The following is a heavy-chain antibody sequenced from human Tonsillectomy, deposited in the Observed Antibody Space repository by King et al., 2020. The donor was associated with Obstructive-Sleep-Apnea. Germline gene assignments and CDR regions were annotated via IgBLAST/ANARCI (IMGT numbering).Heavy chain of an antibody. CDR2: IYYSGST. Sequence: VQLQESGPGLVKPSETLSLTCTVSGGSISRYYWSWIRQPPGKGLEWIGYIYYSGSTNYKPSLKSRVTISVDTSKNQFALKLSSVTAADTAVYYCARLGPTEWELLALDYWGQGTLVTVSS. V-gene: IGHV4-59*08. D-gene: IGHD1-26*01. CDR1: GGSISRYY. J-gene: IGHJ4*02. CDR3: ARLGPTEWELLALDY.